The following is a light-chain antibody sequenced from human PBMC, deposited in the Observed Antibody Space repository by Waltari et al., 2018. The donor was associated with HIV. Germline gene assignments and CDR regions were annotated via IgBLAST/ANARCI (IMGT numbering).Light chain of an antibody. Sequence: SHELTQPPSVSVSPGQTATISCSGAILARQYAYWFQQKPGQAPVLLIYKDNERPTAITGGVSGSSSGATVTLTITGVRAEDEADYYCQGIDSSGRKVFGGGTRLTVL. CDR2: KDN. J-gene: IGLJ2*01. CDR3: QGIDSSGRKV. CDR1: ILARQY. V-gene: IGLV3-25*03.